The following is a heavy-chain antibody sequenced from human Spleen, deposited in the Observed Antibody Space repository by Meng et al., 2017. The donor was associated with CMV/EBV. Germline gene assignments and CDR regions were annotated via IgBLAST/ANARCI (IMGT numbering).Heavy chain of an antibody. CDR3: ARNLDYGDYVPATLAY. CDR1: GGSFSGYY. CDR2: INHSGST. D-gene: IGHD4-17*01. J-gene: IGHJ4*02. V-gene: IGHV4-34*01. Sequence: QVQLQQWGAGLLKPSETLSLTRAVYGGSFSGYYWSWIRQPPGKGLEWIGEINHSGSTNYNPSLKSRVTISVDTSKNQFSLKLSSVTAADTAVYYCARNLDYGDYVPATLAYWGQGTLVTVSS.